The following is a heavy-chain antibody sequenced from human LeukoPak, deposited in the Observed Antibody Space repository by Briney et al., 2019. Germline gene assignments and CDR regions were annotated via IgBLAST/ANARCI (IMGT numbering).Heavy chain of an antibody. V-gene: IGHV4-59*01. CDR3: ARENDRYGRIDY. D-gene: IGHD5-18*01. J-gene: IGHJ4*02. CDR2: VSYSGST. CDR1: GGSFSGDF. Sequence: SETLSLTCAVSGGSFSGDFWSWVRQPPGKGLEWIGYVSYSGSTDYNPSLKSRVIISIDTSKNQFSLRLSSVTAADTAVYYCARENDRYGRIDYWGQGTLVTVSS.